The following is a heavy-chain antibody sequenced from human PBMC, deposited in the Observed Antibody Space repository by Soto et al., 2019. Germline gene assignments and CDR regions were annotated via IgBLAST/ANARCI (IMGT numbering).Heavy chain of an antibody. J-gene: IGHJ5*02. CDR1: GFTFSSYA. D-gene: IGHD3-16*02. Sequence: PGGSLRLSCAASGFTFSSYAMSWVRQAPGKELEWVSAISGSGGSTYYADSVKGRFTISRDNSKNTLYLQMNSLRAEDTAVYYCAKSNPIMITFGGVIVIPWFDPWGQGTLVTVSS. CDR3: AKSNPIMITFGGVIVIPWFDP. V-gene: IGHV3-23*01. CDR2: ISGSGGST.